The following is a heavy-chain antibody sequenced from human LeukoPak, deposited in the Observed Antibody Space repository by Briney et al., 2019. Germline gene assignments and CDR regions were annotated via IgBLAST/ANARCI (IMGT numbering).Heavy chain of an antibody. CDR2: IYYSGST. D-gene: IGHD2-8*01. J-gene: IGHJ4*02. Sequence: SETLSLTCTVSGYSISSGYYWGWIRQPPGKGLEWIGSIYYSGSTYYNPSLKSRVTMSVDTSKNQFSLKLSSVTAADTAVYYCARDSYCTNGVCSSGYWGQGTLVTVSS. V-gene: IGHV4-38-2*02. CDR3: ARDSYCTNGVCSSGY. CDR1: GYSISSGYY.